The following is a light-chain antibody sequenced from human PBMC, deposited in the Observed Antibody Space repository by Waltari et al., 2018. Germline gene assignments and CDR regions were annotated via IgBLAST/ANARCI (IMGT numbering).Light chain of an antibody. CDR1: LCVLYSSNNRNY. V-gene: IGKV4-1*01. J-gene: IGKJ1*01. CDR3: HQYYSNRMWT. CDR2: WAS. Sequence: DIVMTQSPDSLAVSLGERATINCKSSLCVLYSSNNRNYLAWYQQKPGQPPKMLIYWASTRESGVPDRFSGSGSGTDFTLTISSLQAEDVAVYYCHQYYSNRMWTFGQGTKVEIK.